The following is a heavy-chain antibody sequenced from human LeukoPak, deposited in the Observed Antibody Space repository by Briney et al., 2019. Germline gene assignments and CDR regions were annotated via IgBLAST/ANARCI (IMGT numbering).Heavy chain of an antibody. CDR3: ARGGNIVVDPVGFDY. V-gene: IGHV3-33*01. J-gene: IGHJ4*02. Sequence: GRSLRLSCAASGFTFSSYGMHWVRQAPGKGLEWVAVIWYDGSNKYYADSVKGRFTISRDNSKNTLYLQMNSLRAEDTAVYYCARGGNIVVDPVGFDYWGQGTLVTVSS. CDR2: IWYDGSNK. CDR1: GFTFSSYG. D-gene: IGHD2-15*01.